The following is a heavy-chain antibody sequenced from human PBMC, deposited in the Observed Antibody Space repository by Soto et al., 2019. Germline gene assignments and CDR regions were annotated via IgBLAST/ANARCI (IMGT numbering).Heavy chain of an antibody. CDR2: IYSGDVP. CDR3: ARGQEIDHAYFDY. V-gene: IGHV3-53*01. Sequence: GGSLRLSSAAAGFTVTRNCMSSVRHAPGKGPACISVIYSGDVPDTADSVKGRFSISRDNSKNILYLQMNSLRAEDTAVYYGARGQEIDHAYFDYWGQGTLVTDAS. CDR1: GFTVTRNC. J-gene: IGHJ4*02.